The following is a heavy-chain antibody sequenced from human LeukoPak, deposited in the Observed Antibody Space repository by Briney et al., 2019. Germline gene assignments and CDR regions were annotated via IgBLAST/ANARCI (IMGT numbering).Heavy chain of an antibody. Sequence: GGSLKLSCAASGFTFSDSAFHWVRQASGKGLEWVGRIGSKPNSYATAYTASVKGRFTISRDDSKNMAYLQMNSLNTEDTAMYYCTRHLIGSTPFDYWGQGTLVSVSS. V-gene: IGHV3-73*01. CDR3: TRHLIGSTPFDY. D-gene: IGHD2-15*01. CDR2: IGSKPNSYAT. J-gene: IGHJ4*02. CDR1: GFTFSDSA.